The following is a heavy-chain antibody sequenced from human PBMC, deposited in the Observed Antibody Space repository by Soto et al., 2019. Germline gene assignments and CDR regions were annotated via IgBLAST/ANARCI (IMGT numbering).Heavy chain of an antibody. V-gene: IGHV4-59*01. CDR3: ARAARNDAFDI. CDR1: GGSISSYY. CDR2: IYYSGST. J-gene: IGHJ3*02. Sequence: PSETLSLTCTVSGGSISSYYWSWIRQPPGKVLEWIGYIYYSGSTNYNPSLKSRVTISVDTSKNQFSLKLSSVTAADTAVYYCARAARNDAFDIWGQGTMVTVSS.